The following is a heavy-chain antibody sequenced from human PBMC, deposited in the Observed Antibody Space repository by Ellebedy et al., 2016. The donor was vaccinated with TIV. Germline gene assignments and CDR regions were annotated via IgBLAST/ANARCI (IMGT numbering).Heavy chain of an antibody. CDR3: AKVGVWFGDAVNA. Sequence: GESLKISCAASGFSFSSFAMIWVRQAPGKGLEWVSSISDNGDTTSYADSVRGRFTISRDGSQSTLYLQMDSLRAEDTAVYFCAKVGVWFGDAVNAWGQGTPVTVSS. D-gene: IGHD3-10*01. CDR1: GFSFSSFA. CDR2: ISDNGDTT. V-gene: IGHV3-23*01. J-gene: IGHJ5*02.